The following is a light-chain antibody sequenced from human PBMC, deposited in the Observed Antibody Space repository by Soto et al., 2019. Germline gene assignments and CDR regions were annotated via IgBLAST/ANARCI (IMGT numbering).Light chain of an antibody. CDR2: EVT. J-gene: IGLJ1*01. CDR1: SSDVGGYNY. Sequence: QSALTQPASVSGSPGQSITISCTATSSDVGGYNYVSWYQQHPGKAPKLMIYEVTNRPSGVSNRFSGSKSGNTASLTISGLQAEDEADYYCSSYTVSTSYVVGTGTKLTVL. V-gene: IGLV2-14*01. CDR3: SSYTVSTSYV.